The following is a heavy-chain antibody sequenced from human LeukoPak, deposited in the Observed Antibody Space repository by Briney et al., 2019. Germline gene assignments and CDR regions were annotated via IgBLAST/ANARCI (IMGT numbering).Heavy chain of an antibody. J-gene: IGHJ4*02. CDR1: GGSFSGYY. CDR2: INHSGST. Sequence: SETLSLTCAVYGGSFSGYYWSWIRQPPGKGLEWIGEINHSGSTNYSPSLKSRVTISVDTSKNQFSPKLSSVTAADTAVYYCARSTNYYGSGSPDFDYWGQGTLVTVSS. V-gene: IGHV4-34*01. CDR3: ARSTNYYGSGSPDFDY. D-gene: IGHD3-10*01.